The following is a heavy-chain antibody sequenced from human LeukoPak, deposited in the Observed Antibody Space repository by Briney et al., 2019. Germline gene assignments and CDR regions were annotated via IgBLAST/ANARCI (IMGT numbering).Heavy chain of an antibody. CDR1: GITFSSYA. J-gene: IGHJ4*02. CDR2: TSGSGGSA. CDR3: TTALRWVQSPFNY. D-gene: IGHD5-24*01. Sequence: GGSLRLSCAASGITFSSYAMSWVRQAPGKGLEWGSTTSGSGGSANYANSAKGRFTISRDNSENTLYLQMNSLRVEDTAVYFCTTALRWVQSPFNYWGQGTLVTVSS. V-gene: IGHV3-23*01.